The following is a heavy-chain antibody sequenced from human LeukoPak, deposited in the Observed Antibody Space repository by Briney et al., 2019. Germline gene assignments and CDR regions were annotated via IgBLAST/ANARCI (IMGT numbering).Heavy chain of an antibody. CDR3: ARRIAAAGVGIVY. J-gene: IGHJ4*02. D-gene: IGHD6-13*01. CDR2: MNPDSGNT. CDR1: GHTFTSYD. Sequence: GASVKVSCKASGHTFTSYDINWVRQATGQGLEWMGWMNPDSGNTGYAQKFQGRVTMTRNPSISTAYMELSSLTSEHTAVYYCARRIAAAGVGIVYWGQGTLVTVSS. V-gene: IGHV1-8*01.